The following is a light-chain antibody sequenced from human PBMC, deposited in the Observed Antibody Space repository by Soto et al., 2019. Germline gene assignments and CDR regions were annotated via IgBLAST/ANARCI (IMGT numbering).Light chain of an antibody. CDR2: AAS. CDR1: QSISSY. J-gene: IGKJ5*01. V-gene: IGKV1-39*01. Sequence: DIQMTQSPSSLSASVGDRVTITCRASQSISSYLNWYQQTPGKAPKLLIYAASSLQSGVPSRFSGSGSGTDFTLTISSLQPEDFATYYCQQSYSNPETFGQGTRLEIK. CDR3: QQSYSNPET.